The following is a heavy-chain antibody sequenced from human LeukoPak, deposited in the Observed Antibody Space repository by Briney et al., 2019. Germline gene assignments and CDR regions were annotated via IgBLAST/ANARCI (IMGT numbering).Heavy chain of an antibody. CDR3: AREVVVAATYDY. J-gene: IGHJ4*02. V-gene: IGHV4-4*07. CDR2: TYTSGNT. D-gene: IGHD2-15*01. CDR1: GGSISSFY. Sequence: SETLSLTCTVSGGSISSFYWSWIRQPAGKGLEWIGRTYTSGNTNYNPSLKSRVTMSVDTSKNQFSLKLSSVTAADTAVYYCAREVVVAATYDYWGQGTLVTVSS.